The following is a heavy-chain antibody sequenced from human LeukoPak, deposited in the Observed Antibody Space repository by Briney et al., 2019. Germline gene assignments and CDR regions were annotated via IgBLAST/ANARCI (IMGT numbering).Heavy chain of an antibody. CDR2: IYHSGST. V-gene: IGHV4-38-2*02. CDR1: GYSISSGNY. Sequence: RPSETLSLTCTVSGYSISSGNYWDWIRQPPGKGLEWIGSIYHSGSTYYNPSLKSRVTISVDTSKNQFSLKLSSVTAADTAVYYCAREDSSSFRAFDIWGQGTMVTVSS. D-gene: IGHD6-13*01. CDR3: AREDSSSFRAFDI. J-gene: IGHJ3*02.